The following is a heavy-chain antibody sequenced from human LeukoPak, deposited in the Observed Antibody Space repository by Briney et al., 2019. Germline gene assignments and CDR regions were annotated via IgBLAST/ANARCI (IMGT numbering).Heavy chain of an antibody. CDR2: ISGSGGST. CDR3: AKAQGVLRFLEWLSDYYYMDV. Sequence: GGSLRLSCAASGFTFSSYAMSWVRQAPGKGLEWVSAISGSGGSTYYADSVKGRFTISRDNSKNTLYLQMNSLRAEDTAVYYCAKAQGVLRFLEWLSDYYYMDVWGKGTTVTVSS. J-gene: IGHJ6*03. V-gene: IGHV3-23*01. CDR1: GFTFSSYA. D-gene: IGHD3-3*01.